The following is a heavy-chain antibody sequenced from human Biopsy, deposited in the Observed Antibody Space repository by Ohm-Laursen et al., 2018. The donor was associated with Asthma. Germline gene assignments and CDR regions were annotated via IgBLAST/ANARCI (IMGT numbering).Heavy chain of an antibody. D-gene: IGHD2-21*02. CDR3: ASYEVVTAILPMDV. CDR1: GFTVSRDH. CDR2: IYSGGTS. Sequence: SLRLSCAASGFTVSRDHMFWVRQAPGKGLEWVSVIYSGGTSHTADSVRGRFTISRDNAKNTVYLQMNSLRAEDTAVYYCASYEVVTAILPMDVWGQGTTVTVSS. V-gene: IGHV3-53*05. J-gene: IGHJ6*02.